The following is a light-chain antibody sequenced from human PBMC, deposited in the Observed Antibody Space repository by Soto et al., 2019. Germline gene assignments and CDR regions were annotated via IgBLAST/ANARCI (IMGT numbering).Light chain of an antibody. V-gene: IGLV2-23*02. CDR1: SSDVGTYSL. J-gene: IGLJ2*01. CDR2: AVS. CDR3: SSHAGSSTL. Sequence: QSALTQPASVSGSPGQSITISCTGTSSDVGTYSLVSWYQQHPGEAPKVIIYAVSQRPSGVSNRFSGSKSGYTASLTISGRQAEDEADYYCSSHAGSSTLFGGGTKVTVL.